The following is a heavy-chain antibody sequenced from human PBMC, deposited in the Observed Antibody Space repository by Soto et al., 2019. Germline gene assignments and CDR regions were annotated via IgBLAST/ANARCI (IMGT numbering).Heavy chain of an antibody. CDR3: TRATNHDY. V-gene: IGHV3-7*05. CDR2: IKEDGSEK. CDR1: GFTFRGYW. Sequence: GGSLRLSCAASGFTFRGYWMSWVRQAPGKGLEWVANIKEDGSEKYYVESVRGRFTISRDNAKNSLYLQMNSLRAADTAVYYCTRATNHDYWRQGTLVTASS. J-gene: IGHJ4*02.